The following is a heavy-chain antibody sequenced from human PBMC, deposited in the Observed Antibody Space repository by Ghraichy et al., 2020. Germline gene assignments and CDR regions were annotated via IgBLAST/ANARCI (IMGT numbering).Heavy chain of an antibody. J-gene: IGHJ6*02. D-gene: IGHD3-10*01. Sequence: GGSLRLSCAASGFTFSSSWMNWVRQVPGKGLEWVANIKPDGSEQYYVDSVKGRFTISRDNAKNLLYLQMNSLRAEDTAGYYCAVSMYRGVISYYYYGMDLWGQGTPVTVSS. CDR2: IKPDGSEQ. CDR3: AVSMYRGVISYYYYGMDL. CDR1: GFTFSSSW. V-gene: IGHV3-7*05.